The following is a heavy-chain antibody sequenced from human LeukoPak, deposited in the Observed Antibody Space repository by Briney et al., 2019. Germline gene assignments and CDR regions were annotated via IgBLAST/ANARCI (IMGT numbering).Heavy chain of an antibody. D-gene: IGHD5-12*01. J-gene: IGHJ4*02. Sequence: PGGSLRLSCAVAGINFRGYWMAWVRQAPGKGREWVANMKQDGSEKYYVDSVKGRFTISRDNAKNSLYLEMNSLRVEDTAVYYCARDLGHTGYDLYDYWGQGTLVTVSS. CDR2: MKQDGSEK. CDR3: ARDLGHTGYDLYDY. CDR1: GINFRGYW. V-gene: IGHV3-7*01.